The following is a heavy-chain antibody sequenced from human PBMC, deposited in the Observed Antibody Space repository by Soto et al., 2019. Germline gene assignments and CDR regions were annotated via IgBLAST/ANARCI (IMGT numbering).Heavy chain of an antibody. D-gene: IGHD3-22*01. CDR1: GFTFSTHG. Sequence: QVQLVESGGGVVQPGRSLTLSCAASGFTFSTHGMHWVRQAPGKGLEWVAVLSYDGGDKHYADSVKGRFTISRDNSKNTLYLQMSSLRVEDSAVYYCAKAGAETSFWDTSAYYYGDNWGQGTLVTVSS. J-gene: IGHJ4*02. CDR2: LSYDGGDK. V-gene: IGHV3-30*18. CDR3: AKAGAETSFWDTSAYYYGDN.